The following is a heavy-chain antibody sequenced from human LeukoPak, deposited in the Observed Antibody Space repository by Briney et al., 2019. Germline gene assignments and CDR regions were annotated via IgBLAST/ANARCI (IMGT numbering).Heavy chain of an antibody. CDR3: ARRSAAKDAFDI. D-gene: IGHD6-25*01. J-gene: IGHJ3*02. Sequence: GGSLRLSCAASGFIFSSYGMSWVRQAPGKGLVWVSRINSDGSSTSYADSVKGRFTISRDNAKNTLYLQMNSLRAEDTAVYYCARRSAAKDAFDIWGQGTMVTVSS. V-gene: IGHV3-74*01. CDR1: GFIFSSYG. CDR2: INSDGSST.